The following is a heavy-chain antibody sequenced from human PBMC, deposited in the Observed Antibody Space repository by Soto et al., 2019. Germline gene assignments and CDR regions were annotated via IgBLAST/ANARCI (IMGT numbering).Heavy chain of an antibody. Sequence: SETLSLTCTVTGGSISSYYGRWIRQPPGKGLECIGYIYYSGSTTYNPSLKSRVTISVDTSKNQFSLKLSSVTAADPAVYYCAREPGPSRGYYRAGRSDGFDIWGQGTMVTVSS. CDR3: AREPGPSRGYYRAGRSDGFDI. D-gene: IGHD3-22*01. CDR1: GGSISSYY. CDR2: IYYSGST. V-gene: IGHV4-59*01. J-gene: IGHJ3*02.